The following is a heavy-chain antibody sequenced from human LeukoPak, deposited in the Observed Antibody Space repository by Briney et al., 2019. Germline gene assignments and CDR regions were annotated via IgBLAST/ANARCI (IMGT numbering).Heavy chain of an antibody. CDR3: ARDQGKGKLRITSLMDV. CDR2: ISYDGSNK. J-gene: IGHJ6*04. D-gene: IGHD3-16*01. CDR1: GFTFSSYA. V-gene: IGHV3-30*04. Sequence: GGSLRLSCPPSGFTFSSYAMHWVRQAPGKGLEWVAVISYDGSNKYYADSVKGRFTISRDNSKNTLYLQMNSLRAEDTAVYYCARDQGKGKLRITSLMDVWGKGTTVTVSS.